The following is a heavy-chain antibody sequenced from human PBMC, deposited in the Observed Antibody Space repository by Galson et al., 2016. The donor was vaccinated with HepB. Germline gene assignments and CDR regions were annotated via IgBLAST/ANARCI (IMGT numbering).Heavy chain of an antibody. Sequence: SLRLSCAASGFTFRMYSIHWMRQAPGKGLEWVAVISGSVRHEHYADSVKGRFSISRDNSRNMVHLQMSSLRPDDTAVYYCAKEDFCSDVGCPAGQWGQGTLVSVSS. CDR3: AKEDFCSDVGCPAGQ. D-gene: IGHD3-3*01. CDR2: ISGSVRHE. V-gene: IGHV3-30*04. CDR1: GFTFRMYS. J-gene: IGHJ4*02.